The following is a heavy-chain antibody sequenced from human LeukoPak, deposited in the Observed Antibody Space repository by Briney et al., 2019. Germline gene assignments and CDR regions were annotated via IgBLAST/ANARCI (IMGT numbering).Heavy chain of an antibody. CDR3: AKDEGGPTVSDY. J-gene: IGHJ4*02. CDR2: ISGSGGST. V-gene: IGHV3-23*01. D-gene: IGHD4-11*01. Sequence: GGSLRLSCAASGFTFSSYAMSWVRQAPGKGLEWVSAISGSGGSTYYADSVKGRFTISRDNSKNTLYLQMNSLRTEDTALYYCAKDEGGPTVSDYWGQGTLVTVSS. CDR1: GFTFSSYA.